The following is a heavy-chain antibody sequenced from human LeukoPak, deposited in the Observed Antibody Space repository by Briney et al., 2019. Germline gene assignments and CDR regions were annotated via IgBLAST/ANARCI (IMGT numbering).Heavy chain of an antibody. D-gene: IGHD3-16*01. CDR2: ISSSSSYI. Sequence: GGTLRLSCAASGFTVSSNYMSWVRQAPGKGLEWVSSISSSSSYIYYADSVKGRFTISRDNAKNSLFLQMNNLRAEDNAVYYCVRGGYDGGRPSLNDYFDAWGQGTRVTVSS. CDR3: VRGGYDGGRPSLNDYFDA. CDR1: GFTVSSNY. J-gene: IGHJ4*02. V-gene: IGHV3-21*01.